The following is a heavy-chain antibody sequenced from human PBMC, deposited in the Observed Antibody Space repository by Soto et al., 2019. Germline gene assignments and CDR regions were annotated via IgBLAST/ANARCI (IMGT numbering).Heavy chain of an antibody. CDR2: IGGRGGNA. CDR3: AKARHSGDFAGSYDS. V-gene: IGHV3-23*01. D-gene: IGHD2-21*02. CDR1: GFSFIDYA. J-gene: IGHJ5*02. Sequence: GGSLRLSCTASGFSFIDYAINWVRQVPGRGLEYVAGIGGRGGNAFYADSMKGRFSISRDNSKNTVYLHMHNLRVDDSAMYYCAKARHSGDFAGSYDSWGQGTLVTVS.